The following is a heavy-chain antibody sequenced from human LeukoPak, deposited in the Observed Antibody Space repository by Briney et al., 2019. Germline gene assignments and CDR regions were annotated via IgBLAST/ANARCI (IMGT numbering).Heavy chain of an antibody. Sequence: GTSLLLSCAASGFTFSSYGMHWLRPAPGEGLEGVAVISYDGSNKYYADSVKSRFTISRDNSKNTLYLQMNSMRAEDTAVYYCAKESGDVLLYFDWLLYDRGYGMDAWGHGTTVTASS. V-gene: IGHV3-30*18. D-gene: IGHD3-9*01. CDR2: ISYDGSNK. CDR1: GFTFSSYG. J-gene: IGHJ6*02. CDR3: AKESGDVLLYFDWLLYDRGYGMDA.